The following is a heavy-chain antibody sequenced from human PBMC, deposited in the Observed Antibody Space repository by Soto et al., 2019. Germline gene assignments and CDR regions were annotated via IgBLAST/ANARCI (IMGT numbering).Heavy chain of an antibody. CDR3: ARGHNGCDHWCFAL. D-gene: IGHD2-21*02. V-gene: IGHV3-13*04. CDR1: GFTFSSYD. Sequence: EVQLVESGGGLVQPGGSLSLSCAASGFTFSSYDMHWVRPATGNGLEWVSAIGTAGDTYYPGSVKGRFTITSETAKNSVYLQRNSLRAGDTAVYYGARGHNGCDHWCFALWGRVTLVTVSS. J-gene: IGHJ2*01. CDR2: IGTAGDT.